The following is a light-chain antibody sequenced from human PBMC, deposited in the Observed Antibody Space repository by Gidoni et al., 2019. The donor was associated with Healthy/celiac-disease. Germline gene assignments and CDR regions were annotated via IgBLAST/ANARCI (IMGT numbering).Light chain of an antibody. CDR2: RDS. CDR1: NIGSKN. CDR3: QVWDTSTVV. Sequence: SYELTQPLSVSVALGQTARITCGGNNIGSKNVHWYQQKPGQAPVLVIYRDSNRPSGIPDRFSVSNSGNTANLPISHAQAGDESDYYCQVWDTSTVVFGGGTKLTVL. V-gene: IGLV3-9*01. J-gene: IGLJ2*01.